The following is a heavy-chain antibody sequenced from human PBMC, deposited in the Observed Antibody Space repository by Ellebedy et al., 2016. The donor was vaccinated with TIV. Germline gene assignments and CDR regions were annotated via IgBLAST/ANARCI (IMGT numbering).Heavy chain of an antibody. CDR3: ARDPALPRGRFDT. Sequence: MPGGSLRLSCTVSGGSISNSDYYWNWIRQPPGKGLEWIGSIYYSGSAYYNPSLKSRDTVSVDTSKNQFSLNLSSVTAADTAVYYCARDPALPRGRFDTWGQGTLVTVSS. CDR1: GGSISNSDYY. V-gene: IGHV4-39*07. CDR2: IYYSGSA. J-gene: IGHJ5*02.